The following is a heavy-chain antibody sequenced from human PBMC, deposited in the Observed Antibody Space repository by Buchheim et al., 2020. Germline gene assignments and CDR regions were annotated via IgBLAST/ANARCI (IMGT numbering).Heavy chain of an antibody. V-gene: IGHV3-23*04. J-gene: IGHJ4*02. CDR1: GFTFSSAA. CDR2: LTISGDFT. Sequence: EVHLVQSGGGLVQPGGSLRLSCEASGFTFSSAAMTWVRQAPGKGLEWVSSLTISGDFTYYADSVRGRFSISRDNSKNQLYLQMNSLRAEDTAVYYCAKEVRPNDFWGQGTL. CDR3: AKEVRPNDF.